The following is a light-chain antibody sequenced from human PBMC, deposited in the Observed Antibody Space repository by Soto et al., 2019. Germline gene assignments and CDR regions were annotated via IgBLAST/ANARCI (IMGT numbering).Light chain of an antibody. V-gene: IGLV2-14*01. Sequence: QSVLTQPASVSGSPGQSITISCTGTSSDVGTYNYVSWYQQHPGKAPKLIIYDVSTRPSGLSNRFSGSKSGNTASLTISGLQAEDEADYFCSSYPSTSTLVVFGGGTKVTVL. CDR3: SSYPSTSTLVV. CDR2: DVS. J-gene: IGLJ2*01. CDR1: SSDVGTYNY.